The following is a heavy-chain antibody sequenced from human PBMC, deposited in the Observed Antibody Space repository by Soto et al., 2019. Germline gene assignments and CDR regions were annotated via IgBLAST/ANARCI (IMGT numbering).Heavy chain of an antibody. CDR3: ARSVFP. V-gene: IGHV4-31*03. CDR1: GGSISSGGYY. J-gene: IGHJ5*02. CDR2: TYYSKST. Sequence: QVQLQESGPGLVKPSQTLSLTCTVSGGSISSGGYYWSWIRQHPGKSLEWIGYTYYSKSTYYNPALKSRVTTSLDTSKNQFSPKLTSVTAAHTAAYYSARSVFPWCPGTLVTVSS.